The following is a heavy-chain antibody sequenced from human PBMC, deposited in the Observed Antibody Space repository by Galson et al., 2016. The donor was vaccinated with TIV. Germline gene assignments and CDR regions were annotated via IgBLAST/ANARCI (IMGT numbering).Heavy chain of an antibody. V-gene: IGHV2-5*02. J-gene: IGHJ6*02. CDR2: ISWDDDK. Sequence: PALVKPTQTLTVTCTFSGFSFSTSGVGVGWIRQPPGKALEWLALISWDDDKRYSPSLKSRLTISKDTSKNQVGLTMTNMDPVDTATYFCAHSRTNDYGDTIYHYGLDVRGQGTTVTVSS. CDR3: AHSRTNDYGDTIYHYGLDV. CDR1: GFSFSTSGVG. D-gene: IGHD4-17*01.